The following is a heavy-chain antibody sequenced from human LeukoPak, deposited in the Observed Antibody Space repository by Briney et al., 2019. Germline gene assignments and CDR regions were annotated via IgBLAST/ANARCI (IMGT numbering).Heavy chain of an antibody. Sequence: PGGSLRLSCAASGFTVNSNYMSWVRQAPGKGLEWVSVLYSGGTTYYADSVQGRFTISRGDSKNTLYLQMNSLRAEDTAVYYCARDLETDTSDAFDIWGQGTMVTVSS. CDR2: LYSGGTT. J-gene: IGHJ3*02. D-gene: IGHD5-18*01. V-gene: IGHV3-66*01. CDR1: GFTVNSNY. CDR3: ARDLETDTSDAFDI.